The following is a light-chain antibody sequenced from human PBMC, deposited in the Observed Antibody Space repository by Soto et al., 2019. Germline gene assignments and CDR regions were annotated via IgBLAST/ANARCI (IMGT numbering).Light chain of an antibody. Sequence: IVLTQSPATLALSPGKRASLSCMASQNISNYLIWYQQTPRPAHTPLLYDLSTRDTGTPARFSGSGSGTEFTLTISSLQSDDFAVYYCQQYNNWPPITFGQGTRLEI. V-gene: IGKV3D-15*01. CDR2: DLS. CDR3: QQYNNWPPIT. J-gene: IGKJ5*01. CDR1: QNISNY.